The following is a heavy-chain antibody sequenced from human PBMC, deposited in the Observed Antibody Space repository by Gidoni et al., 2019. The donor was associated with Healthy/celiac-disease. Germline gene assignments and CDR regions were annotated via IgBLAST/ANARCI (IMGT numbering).Heavy chain of an antibody. CDR3: AGNETGTDLDY. CDR2: INPNSGGT. V-gene: IGHV1-2*06. J-gene: IGHJ4*02. Sequence: QAPLVQPGAEVKQPGPSLQVSCKASGYTFTGYYMPWVRQASGQGLVWMARINPNSGGTNNEQKCQGRVNMTRNTSSSTAYMELSRLRTDDTAVYYCAGNETGTDLDYWGQGTLVTVSS. CDR1: GYTFTGYY. D-gene: IGHD1-1*01.